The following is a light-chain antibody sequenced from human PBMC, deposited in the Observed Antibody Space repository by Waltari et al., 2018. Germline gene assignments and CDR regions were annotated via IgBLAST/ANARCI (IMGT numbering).Light chain of an antibody. CDR3: MQSTHWPPWT. Sequence: SLVHSDGYTYLHWFQQRPGQSPRRLINKVSERDPGVPDRFSGSGSGTDFTLEISTVEAEDVGVYYCMQSTHWPPWTFGQGTKVEIK. V-gene: IGKV2-30*02. CDR1: SLVHSDGYTY. J-gene: IGKJ1*01. CDR2: KVS.